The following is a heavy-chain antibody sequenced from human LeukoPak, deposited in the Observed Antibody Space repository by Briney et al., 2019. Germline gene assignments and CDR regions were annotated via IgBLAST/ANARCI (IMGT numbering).Heavy chain of an antibody. Sequence: NPSETLSLTCTVSGGSISSGGYYWSWIRQHPGKGLEWIGYIYYSGSTYYNPSLKSRVTISVDTSKNQFSLKLSSVTAADTAVYYCARGVGTKLVKWFDPWGQGTLVTVSS. CDR3: ARGVGTKLVKWFDP. V-gene: IGHV4-61*08. CDR1: GGSISSGGYY. CDR2: IYYSGST. J-gene: IGHJ5*02. D-gene: IGHD6-6*01.